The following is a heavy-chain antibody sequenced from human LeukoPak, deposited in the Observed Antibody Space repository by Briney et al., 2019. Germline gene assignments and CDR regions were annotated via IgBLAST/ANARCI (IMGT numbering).Heavy chain of an antibody. CDR2: ISAYNGNT. CDR1: GYTFTSYG. CDR3: ARFQNLVVVPAAMVDYYFDY. J-gene: IGHJ4*02. D-gene: IGHD2-2*01. Sequence: GASVKVSRKASGYTFTSYGISWVRQAPGQGLEWMGWISAYNGNTNYAQKLQGRVTMTTDTSTSTAYMELRSLRSDDTAVYYCARFQNLVVVPAAMVDYYFDYWGQGTLVTVSS. V-gene: IGHV1-18*01.